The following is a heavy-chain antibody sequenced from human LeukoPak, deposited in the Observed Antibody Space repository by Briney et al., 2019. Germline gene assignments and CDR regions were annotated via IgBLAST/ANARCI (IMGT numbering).Heavy chain of an antibody. J-gene: IGHJ5*02. CDR1: GGTFSSYA. V-gene: IGHV1-69*06. D-gene: IGHD3-22*01. CDR2: IIPIFGTA. Sequence: ASVKVSCKASGGTFSSYAISWVRQAPGQGLEWMGGIIPIFGTANYAQKFQGRVTITADKSTSTAYMELSSLRSEDTAVYYCAIRGPYYYDSSGDNWFDPWGQGTLVTVSS. CDR3: AIRGPYYYDSSGDNWFDP.